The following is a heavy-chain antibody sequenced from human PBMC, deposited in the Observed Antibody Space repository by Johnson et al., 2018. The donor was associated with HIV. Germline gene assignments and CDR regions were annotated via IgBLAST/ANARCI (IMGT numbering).Heavy chain of an antibody. CDR3: ASLSDDAFDF. J-gene: IGHJ3*01. Sequence: VESGGGLIQLGGSLRLSCAASGFSVSSKYMSWVRQAPGKGLEWVSALYRSGSTYYVDSVKGRFTISRDNSKNTLHLQMNSLKAEDTAVYYCASLSDDAFDFWGQGTMVIVSS. CDR2: LYRSGST. CDR1: GFSVSSKY. V-gene: IGHV3-53*01.